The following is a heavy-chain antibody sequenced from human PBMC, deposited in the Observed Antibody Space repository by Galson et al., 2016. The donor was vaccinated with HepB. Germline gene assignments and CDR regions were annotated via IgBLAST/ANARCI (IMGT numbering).Heavy chain of an antibody. J-gene: IGHJ4*02. CDR1: GGSISSGSYY. CDR3: ARVSLMADNRGFDY. CDR2: IYTSESTSGST. V-gene: IGHV4-61*02. D-gene: IGHD3-10*01. Sequence: TLSLTCTVSGGSISSGSYYWSWIRQPAGKGLEWIGRIYTSESTSGSTNYNPSLKSRVTISVDTSKNQFSLKLSSMTAADTAVYYCARVSLMADNRGFDYWGQGTLVTVSS.